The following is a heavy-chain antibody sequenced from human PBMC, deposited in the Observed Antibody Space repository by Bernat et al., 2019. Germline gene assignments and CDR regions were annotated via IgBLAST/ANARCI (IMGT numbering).Heavy chain of an antibody. V-gene: IGHV3-11*05. J-gene: IGHJ4*02. CDR3: ASQWLDDYYDY. CDR2: ISSSSTYT. Sequence: QVQLVESGGDLVKPGGSLRLSCAASGFTFSDYYMSWILQAPGKGLEWVSYISSSSTYTNYADSVKGRFTISRDNATNSLYLKMNSLRAEDTAVYYCASQWLDDYYDYWGQGTLVTVSS. D-gene: IGHD6-19*01. CDR1: GFTFSDYY.